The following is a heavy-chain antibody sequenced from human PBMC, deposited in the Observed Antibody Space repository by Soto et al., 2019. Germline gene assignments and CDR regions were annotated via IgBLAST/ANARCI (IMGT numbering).Heavy chain of an antibody. Sequence: GGSLRLSCAASGFTFSSYWMSWVRQAPGKGLEWVANIKQDGSEKYYVDSVKGRFTISRDNAKNSLYLQMNSLRAEDTAVYYCARDWGQPLRAFDIWGQGTMVTVSS. CDR3: ARDWGQPLRAFDI. CDR1: GFTFSSYW. D-gene: IGHD3-16*01. CDR2: IKQDGSEK. V-gene: IGHV3-7*03. J-gene: IGHJ3*02.